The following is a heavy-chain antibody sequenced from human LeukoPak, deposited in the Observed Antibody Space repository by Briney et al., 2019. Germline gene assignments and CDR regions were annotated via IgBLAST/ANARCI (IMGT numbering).Heavy chain of an antibody. CDR1: GGSFSGYY. Sequence: SETLSLTCAVYGGSFSGYYWSWIRQPPGKGLEWIGEINHSGSTNYNPSLKSRVTISVDTSKNQLSLKLNSVTAADTAVYYCARLRVYCSGGSCIPNDYYYGMDVWGQGTTVTVSS. CDR2: INHSGST. D-gene: IGHD2-15*01. V-gene: IGHV4-34*01. CDR3: ARLRVYCSGGSCIPNDYYYGMDV. J-gene: IGHJ6*02.